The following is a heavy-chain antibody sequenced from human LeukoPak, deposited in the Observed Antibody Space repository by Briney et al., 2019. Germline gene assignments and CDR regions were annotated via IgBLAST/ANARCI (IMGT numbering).Heavy chain of an antibody. Sequence: SETLSLTCTVSGGSISSYYWSWIRQPPGKGLEWIGYIYYSGSTNYNPSLKSRVTISVDTSKNQFSLKLSSVTAADTAVYYCARQWDIVVVVAAEGAFDIWGQGTMVTVSS. V-gene: IGHV4-59*08. CDR1: GGSISSYY. CDR3: ARQWDIVVVVAAEGAFDI. CDR2: IYYSGST. J-gene: IGHJ3*02. D-gene: IGHD2-15*01.